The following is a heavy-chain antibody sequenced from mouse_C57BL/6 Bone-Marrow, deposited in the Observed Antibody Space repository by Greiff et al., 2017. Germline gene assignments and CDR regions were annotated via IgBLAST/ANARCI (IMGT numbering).Heavy chain of an antibody. Sequence: VQLQQPGAELVMPGASVKLSCKASGYTFTSYWMHWVKQRPGQGLEWIGEIDPSDSYTNYNQKFKGKSTLTVDKSSSTAYMQLSSLPSEDSAVYYCAREGYDYPWFAYWGQGTLVTVSA. CDR3: AREGYDYPWFAY. CDR2: IDPSDSYT. V-gene: IGHV1-69*01. J-gene: IGHJ3*01. D-gene: IGHD2-4*01. CDR1: GYTFTSYW.